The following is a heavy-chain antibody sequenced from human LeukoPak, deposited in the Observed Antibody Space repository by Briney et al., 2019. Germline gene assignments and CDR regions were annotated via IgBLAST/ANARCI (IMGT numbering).Heavy chain of an antibody. CDR3: ANYGAGTYRFDP. D-gene: IGHD3-10*01. V-gene: IGHV4-31*03. J-gene: IGHJ5*02. Sequence: PSETLSLTCTVSGASISSGGYCWSWIRRHPGKGLEWIGYICYSGTTYYNPSLKSRVTISVDMSENQFSLKLSSVTAADTAVYYCANYGAGTYRFDPWGQGTLVTVSS. CDR2: ICYSGTT. CDR1: GASISSGGYC.